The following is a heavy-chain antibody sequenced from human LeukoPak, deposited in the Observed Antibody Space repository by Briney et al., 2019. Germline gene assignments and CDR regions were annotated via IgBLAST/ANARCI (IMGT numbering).Heavy chain of an antibody. V-gene: IGHV4-34*01. CDR2: INHSGST. J-gene: IGHJ4*02. D-gene: IGHD3-22*01. CDR1: GGSFSGYY. Sequence: SETLSLTCAVYGGSFSGYYWSWIRQPPGKGLEWIGEINHSGSTYYNPSLKSRVTISVDSSKNQFSLKLTSVTAADTAVYYCATLGEYFDSSGYYYNWGQGTLVTVSS. CDR3: ATLGEYFDSSGYYYN.